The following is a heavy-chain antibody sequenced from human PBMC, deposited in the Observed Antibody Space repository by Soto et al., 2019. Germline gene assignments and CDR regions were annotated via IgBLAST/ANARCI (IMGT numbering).Heavy chain of an antibody. J-gene: IGHJ4*02. D-gene: IGHD2-15*01. V-gene: IGHV4-31*03. CDR3: ARDLHCSGGSCPSD. CDR2: IYYSGST. CDR1: GCSISSGGYY. Sequence: QVQLQESGPGLVKPSQTLSLTCTVSGCSISSGGYYWSWIRQHPGKGLEWIGYIYYSGSTYYNPSLKSRVTISVDTSKHQFSLKLSSVTAADTAVYYCARDLHCSGGSCPSDWGQGTLVTVSS.